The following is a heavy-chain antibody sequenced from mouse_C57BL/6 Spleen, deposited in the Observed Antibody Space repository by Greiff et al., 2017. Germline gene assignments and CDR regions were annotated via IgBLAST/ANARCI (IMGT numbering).Heavy chain of an antibody. V-gene: IGHV14-3*01. J-gene: IGHJ1*03. CDR1: GFNIKNTY. CDR3: AVYYDYDEWYFDV. CDR2: IDPANGNT. D-gene: IGHD2-4*01. Sequence: VQLKQSVAELVRPGASVKLSCTASGFNIKNTYMHWVKQRPEQGLEWIGRIDPANGNTKYAPKFQGKATITADTSSNTAYLQLSSLTSEDTAIYYCAVYYDYDEWYFDVWGTGTTVTVSS.